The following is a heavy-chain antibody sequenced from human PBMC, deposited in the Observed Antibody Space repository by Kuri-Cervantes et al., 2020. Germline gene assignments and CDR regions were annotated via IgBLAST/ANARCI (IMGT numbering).Heavy chain of an antibody. CDR1: GFTFSSYS. J-gene: IGHJ6*02. CDR3: ARDRVVPAADAFISRGRGGIDV. D-gene: IGHD2-2*01. Sequence: GESLKISCAASGFTFSSYSMNWVRQAPGKGLEWVSYISSSSSTIYYADSVKGRFTISRDNAKNSLYLQMNSLRDEDTAVYYCARDRVVPAADAFISRGRGGIDVWGQGTMVTVSS. V-gene: IGHV3-48*02. CDR2: ISSSSSTI.